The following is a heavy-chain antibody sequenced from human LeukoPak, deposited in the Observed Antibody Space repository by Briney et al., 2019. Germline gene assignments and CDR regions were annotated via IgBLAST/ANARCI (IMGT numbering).Heavy chain of an antibody. CDR3: ARAPPGYSYGFAYYYYYMDV. CDR1: GDSINSNTYY. J-gene: IGHJ6*03. CDR2: IYYSGNT. D-gene: IGHD5-18*01. V-gene: IGHV4-39*07. Sequence: PSETLSLTCTVSGDSINSNTYYWGWIRQPPGKGLEWIGSIYYSGNTYYKPSLKSRVTISVDTSKNQFSLKLSSVTAADTAVYYCARAPPGYSYGFAYYYYYMDVWGKGTTVTVSS.